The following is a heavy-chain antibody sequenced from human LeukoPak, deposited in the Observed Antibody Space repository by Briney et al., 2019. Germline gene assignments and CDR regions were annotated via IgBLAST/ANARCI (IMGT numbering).Heavy chain of an antibody. V-gene: IGHV4-39*07. Sequence: PSQTLSLTFAVTGGSISSSSYYLGWIRPPPWKCLAWLGSIYYSGSTYYNPSLKSRVTISVDTSKNQFSLKLSSVTAADTAVYYWARVRITMIVVVVDIWGQGTMVTVSS. CDR2: IYYSGST. J-gene: IGHJ3*02. CDR1: GGSISSSSYY. CDR3: ARVRITMIVVVVDI. D-gene: IGHD3-22*01.